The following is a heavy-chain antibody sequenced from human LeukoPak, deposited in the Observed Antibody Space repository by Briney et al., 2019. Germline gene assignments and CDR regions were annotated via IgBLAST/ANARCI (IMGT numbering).Heavy chain of an antibody. J-gene: IGHJ6*03. Sequence: SETLSLTCTVSGGSISSYYWSWIRQPAGKGLEWIGRIYTSGSTNYNPSLKSRVTMSVDTSKNQFSLKLSSVTAADTAVYYCARTPSVHYYYYYMDVWGKGTTVTVSS. CDR3: ARTPSVHYYYYYMDV. CDR1: GGSISSYY. CDR2: IYTSGST. V-gene: IGHV4-4*07. D-gene: IGHD6-6*01.